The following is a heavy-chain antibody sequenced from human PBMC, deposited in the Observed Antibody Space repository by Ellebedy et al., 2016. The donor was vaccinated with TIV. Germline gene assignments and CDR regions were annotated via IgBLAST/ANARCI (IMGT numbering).Heavy chain of an antibody. V-gene: IGHV4-34*01. Sequence: MPSETLSLTCAVYGGSFSGYYWSWIRQPPGKGLEWIGEINHSGSTNYNPSLKSRVTVSVDTSKNQFSLKLSSVTAADTAVYYCARGLGVTSGSYGYWGQGTLVTVSS. CDR1: GGSFSGYY. CDR2: INHSGST. CDR3: ARGLGVTSGSYGY. J-gene: IGHJ4*02. D-gene: IGHD1-26*01.